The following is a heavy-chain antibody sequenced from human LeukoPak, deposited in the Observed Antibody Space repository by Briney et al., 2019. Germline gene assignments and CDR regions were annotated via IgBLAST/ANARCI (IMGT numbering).Heavy chain of an antibody. D-gene: IGHD3-10*01. CDR3: ARTRYGSGSYYR. CDR2: INHSGST. CDR1: GVSFSGYY. Sequence: SETLSLTCAVYGVSFSGYYWSWIHQPPGKGLEWIGEINHSGSTNYNPSLKSRVTISVDTSKNQFSLKLSSVTAADTAVYYCARTRYGSGSYYRWGQGTLVTVSS. V-gene: IGHV4-34*01. J-gene: IGHJ4*02.